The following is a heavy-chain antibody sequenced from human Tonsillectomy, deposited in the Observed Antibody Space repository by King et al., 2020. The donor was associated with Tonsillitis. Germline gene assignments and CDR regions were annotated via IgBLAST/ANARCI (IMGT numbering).Heavy chain of an antibody. CDR3: AREGYSSSPYYYHYYMDV. V-gene: IGHV4-61*02. J-gene: IGHJ6*03. D-gene: IGHD6-6*01. Sequence: VQLQESGPGLVKPSQTLSLTCTVSGGSSSSGSYYWSWIRQPAGKVLEWIGRFYTSGRTNSNPTPNSRVTVSLDTSKNQFTLTLSAMTAADTAVYYCAREGYSSSPYYYHYYMDVWGKGTTVTVSS. CDR2: FYTSGRT. CDR1: GGSSSSGSYY.